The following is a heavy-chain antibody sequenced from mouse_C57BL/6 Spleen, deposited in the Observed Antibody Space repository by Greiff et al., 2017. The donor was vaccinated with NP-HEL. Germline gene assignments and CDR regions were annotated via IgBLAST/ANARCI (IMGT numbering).Heavy chain of an antibody. D-gene: IGHD2-5*01. V-gene: IGHV5-4*01. Sequence: EVQLVESGGGLVKPGGSLKLSCAASGFTFSSSAMSWVRQTPEKWLEWVATISDGGSYTSYPANVKGRFTISRDNAKNNLYLQMSHLKSEDTAMYYCARDSNYWYFDVWGTGTTVTVSS. CDR1: GFTFSSSA. J-gene: IGHJ1*03. CDR2: ISDGGSYT. CDR3: ARDSNYWYFDV.